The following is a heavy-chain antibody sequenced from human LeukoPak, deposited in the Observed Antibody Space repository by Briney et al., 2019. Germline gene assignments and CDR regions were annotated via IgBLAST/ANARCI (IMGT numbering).Heavy chain of an antibody. CDR3: AKVGGATYISRGRFDS. CDR2: ITSSSSNA. V-gene: IGHV3-23*01. J-gene: IGHJ5*01. D-gene: IGHD1-26*01. CDR1: GFTFNNYA. Sequence: GGSLRLSCATSGFTFNNYAMTWVRQAPGKGLEWVSSITSSSSNAYYADSVKGRFTISRDNSKNTLYLQMHSLRAADTAVYYCAKVGGATYISRGRFDSWGQGTLVTVSS.